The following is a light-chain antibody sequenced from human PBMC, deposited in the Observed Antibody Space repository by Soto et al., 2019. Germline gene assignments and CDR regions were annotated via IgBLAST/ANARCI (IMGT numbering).Light chain of an antibody. V-gene: IGLV1-40*01. CDR2: GNS. Sequence: QSVLTQPPSVSGAPGQRVTISCTGSSSNIGAGYDVHWYQQLPGTAPKLLIYGNSNRPSGVPDRFSGSKSGTSASLAITGLRSEDEADYYCAAWDDSLSAVVFGGGTKLTVL. J-gene: IGLJ2*01. CDR1: SSNIGAGYD. CDR3: AAWDDSLSAVV.